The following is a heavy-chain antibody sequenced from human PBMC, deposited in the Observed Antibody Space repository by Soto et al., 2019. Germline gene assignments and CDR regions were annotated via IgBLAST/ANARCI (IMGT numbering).Heavy chain of an antibody. J-gene: IGHJ4*02. D-gene: IGHD2-8*01. Sequence: PGGSLRLSCAASGFTFSDYYMSWIRQAPGKGLVWVSYISSCSSYTYNADSVKGRFTISRDNSKNTLYLQMNSLRVEDTAVFYCTKHLSNGSPDYWGQGTLVTVSS. CDR1: GFTFSDYY. CDR2: ISSCSSYT. CDR3: TKHLSNGSPDY. V-gene: IGHV3-11*03.